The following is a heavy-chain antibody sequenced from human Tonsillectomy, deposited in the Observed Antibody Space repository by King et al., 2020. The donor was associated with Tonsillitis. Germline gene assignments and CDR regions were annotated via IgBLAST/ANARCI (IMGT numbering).Heavy chain of an antibody. J-gene: IGHJ2*01. V-gene: IGHV4-4*02. D-gene: IGHD3-10*01. Sequence: QLQESGPGLVKPSGTLSHTCAVSGGSISSKNWWSWVRQPPGKGLEWIGEIYHRGSTNYNPSLKSRVTISVDKSKNQFSLKLSSVTAADTAVYYCARDALWFGELRYWYFDLWGRGTLVTVSS. CDR1: GGSISSKNW. CDR3: ARDALWFGELRYWYFDL. CDR2: IYHRGST.